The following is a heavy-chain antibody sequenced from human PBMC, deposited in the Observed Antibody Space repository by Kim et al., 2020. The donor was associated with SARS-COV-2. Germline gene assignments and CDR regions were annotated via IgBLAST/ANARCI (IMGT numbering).Heavy chain of an antibody. Sequence: GGSLRLSCAASGFTFDDYAMHWVRQAPGKGLEWVSLISGDGGSTYYADSVKGRFTISRDNSKNSLYLQMNSLRTEDTALYYCAKDMIQLWVTHYYYYGMGVWGQGTTVTVSS. CDR1: GFTFDDYA. CDR3: AKDMIQLWVTHYYYYGMGV. CDR2: ISGDGGST. J-gene: IGHJ6*02. V-gene: IGHV3-43*02. D-gene: IGHD5-18*01.